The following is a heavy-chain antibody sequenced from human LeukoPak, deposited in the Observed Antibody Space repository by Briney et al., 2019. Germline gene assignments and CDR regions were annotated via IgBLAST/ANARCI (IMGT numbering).Heavy chain of an antibody. D-gene: IGHD2-2*01. CDR2: INLSGGST. V-gene: IGHV1-46*01. J-gene: IGHJ4*02. CDR3: ARDGYSSTSLEYYFDY. CDR1: GYTFTSYY. Sequence: ASVKVSCKASGYTFTSYYMHWVRQAPGQGLEWMGIINLSGGSTSYAQKFQGRVTMTRDTSTSTVYMELSSLRSEDTAVYYCARDGYSSTSLEYYFDYWGQGTLVTVSS.